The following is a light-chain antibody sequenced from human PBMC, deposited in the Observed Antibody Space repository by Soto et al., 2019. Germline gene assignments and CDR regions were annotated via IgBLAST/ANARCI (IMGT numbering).Light chain of an antibody. CDR3: QQYGSSPRT. CDR2: GAS. Sequence: DIVLTQSPGTLSLAPGERATLSCSASQRVSSSYLAWYQQKPGQAPRLLIYGASSRATGIPDRFSGSGSVTDFTLTISRLEPEDFAVYYCQQYGSSPRTVGQGTKLDIK. V-gene: IGKV3-20*01. J-gene: IGKJ2*01. CDR1: QRVSSSY.